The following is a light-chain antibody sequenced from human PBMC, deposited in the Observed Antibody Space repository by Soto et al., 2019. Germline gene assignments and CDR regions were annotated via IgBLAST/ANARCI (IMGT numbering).Light chain of an antibody. CDR2: GAS. CDR1: QSVSSTY. J-gene: IGKJ2*01. V-gene: IGKV3-20*01. CDR3: QQYYTSPTT. Sequence: EIVLTQSPGTLSLSPGERATLSCRASQSVSSTYLAWYQQKPGQAPRLLIYGASSRATVIPDRFSGSGSGTDFTLAITRLEPEDFEVYYCQQYYTSPTTFGQGTKVQIK.